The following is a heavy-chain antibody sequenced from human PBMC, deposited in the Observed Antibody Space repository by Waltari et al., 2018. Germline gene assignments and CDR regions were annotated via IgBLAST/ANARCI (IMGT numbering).Heavy chain of an antibody. V-gene: IGHV5-51*01. CDR2: IYPADSHT. CDR1: GSIFTSYW. Sequence: EVQLVQSGAEVKKPGESVKISCKTSGSIFTSYWIGWVRQMPGKGLEWVGIIYPADSHTKSGPSFEGQVTMSVDKSTSTAYLQWDSLEASDTAMYYCARIRGILRWFDPWGQGTLVTVSS. D-gene: IGHD3-10*01. CDR3: ARIRGILRWFDP. J-gene: IGHJ5*02.